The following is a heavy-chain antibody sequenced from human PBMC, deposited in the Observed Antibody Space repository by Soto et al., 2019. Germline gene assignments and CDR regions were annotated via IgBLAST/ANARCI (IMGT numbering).Heavy chain of an antibody. CDR2: IYSGGST. Sequence: GGSLRLSCAASGFTVSSNYMSWVRQAPGKGLEWVSVIYSGGSTYYADSVKGRFTISRDNSKNTLYLQMNSLRAEDTAVYYCARVGDYYDSSGYYRPHAFDIWGQGTMVTVSS. CDR1: GFTVSSNY. J-gene: IGHJ3*02. V-gene: IGHV3-53*01. D-gene: IGHD3-22*01. CDR3: ARVGDYYDSSGYYRPHAFDI.